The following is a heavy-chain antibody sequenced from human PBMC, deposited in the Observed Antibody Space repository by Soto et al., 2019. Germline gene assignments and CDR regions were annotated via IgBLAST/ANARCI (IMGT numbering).Heavy chain of an antibody. Sequence: QVQIQQWGAGLLKPSETLSLTCVVYGGSFSGYYWSWIRQSPGRGLEWIGEINHSGHSNYNPSLKSRITMSVDTPKNQFSLELSSVTAADTALYYCARRKTFSPYYFDYWGQGTLVTVSS. CDR1: GGSFSGYY. J-gene: IGHJ4*02. V-gene: IGHV4-34*01. CDR3: ARRKTFSPYYFDY. CDR2: INHSGHS. D-gene: IGHD3-16*01.